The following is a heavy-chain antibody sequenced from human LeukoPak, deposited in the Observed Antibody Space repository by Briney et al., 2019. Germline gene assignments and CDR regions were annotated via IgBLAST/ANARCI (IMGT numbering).Heavy chain of an antibody. CDR3: ARKQSRAGPAGGTFDY. CDR1: GGSISSYY. V-gene: IGHV4-59*12. J-gene: IGHJ4*02. CDR2: IYYSGST. Sequence: PSETLSLTCTVSGGSISSYYWSWIRQPPGKGLEWIGYIYYSGSTNYNPSLKSRVTISVDTSKNQFSLKLTSVTAADTAVYYCARKQSRAGPAGGTFDYWGQGTLVTVSS. D-gene: IGHD6-13*01.